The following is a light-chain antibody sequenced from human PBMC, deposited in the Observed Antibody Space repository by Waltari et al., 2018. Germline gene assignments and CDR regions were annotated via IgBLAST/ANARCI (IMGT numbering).Light chain of an antibody. J-gene: IGKJ2*03. CDR1: QRINKE. CDR3: QQDYTSPYS. Sequence: IQMTESPSSLSASVGERFTVSCRGSQRINKELSWYQQKPGKAPTLLIYAASSLQTGISSRFSGSGSGTDFTLTISSLQPEDVATYYCQQDYTSPYSFGQGTKVEIK. CDR2: AAS. V-gene: IGKV1-6*01.